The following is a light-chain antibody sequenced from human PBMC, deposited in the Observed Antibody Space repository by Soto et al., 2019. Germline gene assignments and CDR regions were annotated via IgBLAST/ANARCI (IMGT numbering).Light chain of an antibody. CDR1: QDIKNY. CDR2: GAS. Sequence: TQSPSSLSASVGDRVTITCQASQDIKNYLNWYQHKPGQAPRLLIYGASSRAAGIPDRFSGSGSGTDFTLTISRLEPEDFAVYYCQHYGNSPPSVTFGPGTKVDI. CDR3: QHYGNSPPSVT. J-gene: IGKJ3*01. V-gene: IGKV3-20*01.